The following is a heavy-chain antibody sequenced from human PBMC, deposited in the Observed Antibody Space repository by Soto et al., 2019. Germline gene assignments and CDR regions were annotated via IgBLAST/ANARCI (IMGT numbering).Heavy chain of an antibody. D-gene: IGHD3-3*01. Sequence: QVQLLESGPGLVKPSQTLSLTCSVSGGSIRTRTNYWSWIRQHPVKVLEWIASTYDSVSTYFNPSLESRTTISVDTFDDRFSLKVTSVTAADTAVYYCARGVRVGDRRIWYFDLWGRGTLVTVSS. V-gene: IGHV4-31*03. CDR2: TYDSVST. CDR1: GGSIRTRTNY. J-gene: IGHJ2*01. CDR3: ARGVRVGDRRIWYFDL.